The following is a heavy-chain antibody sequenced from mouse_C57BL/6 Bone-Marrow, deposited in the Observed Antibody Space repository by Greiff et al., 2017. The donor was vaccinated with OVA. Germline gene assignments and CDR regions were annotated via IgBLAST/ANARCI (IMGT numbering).Heavy chain of an antibody. Sequence: EVQLKESGAELVRPGASVKLSCTASGFNIKDDYMHWVKQRPEQGLEWIGWIDPENGDTEYASKFQGKATITADTSSNTAYLQLSSLTSEDTAVYYCTTWGAWFAYWGQGTLVTVSA. CDR3: TTWGAWFAY. J-gene: IGHJ3*01. CDR2: IDPENGDT. V-gene: IGHV14-4*01. CDR1: GFNIKDDY.